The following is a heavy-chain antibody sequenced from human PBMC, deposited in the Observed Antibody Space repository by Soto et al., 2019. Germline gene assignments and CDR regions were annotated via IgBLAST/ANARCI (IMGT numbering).Heavy chain of an antibody. J-gene: IGHJ4*02. Sequence: PVKVSCKASGGTFSSYAISWVRQAPGQRLEWMGGIIPIFGTANYAQKFQGRVTITADKSTSTAYMELSSLRSEDTAVYYCARDMLRPYYYDSSGYFDYWGQGTLVTVSS. D-gene: IGHD3-22*01. CDR3: ARDMLRPYYYDSSGYFDY. CDR2: IIPIFGTA. CDR1: GGTFSSYA. V-gene: IGHV1-69*06.